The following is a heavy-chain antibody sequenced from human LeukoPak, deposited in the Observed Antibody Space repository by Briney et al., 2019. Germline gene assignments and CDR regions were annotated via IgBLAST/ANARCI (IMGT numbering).Heavy chain of an antibody. D-gene: IGHD1-14*01. Sequence: GGSLRLSCAASGFALNRFWMSWVRQAPGEGLEWVAHISEDGSAKSYVDSVKGRFTISRDNARNSLFLQMNSLRAEDTALYYCARDQSSGTGAGADYWGQGTLVTVSS. CDR3: ARDQSSGTGAGADY. V-gene: IGHV3-7*01. CDR2: ISEDGSAK. CDR1: GFALNRFW. J-gene: IGHJ4*02.